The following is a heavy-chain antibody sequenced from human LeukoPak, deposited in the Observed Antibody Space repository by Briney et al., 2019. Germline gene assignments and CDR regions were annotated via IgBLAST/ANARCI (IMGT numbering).Heavy chain of an antibody. Sequence: GGSLRLSCAASGFTFSSYWMHWVRQAPGKGLVWVSCINSDGSSTSYADSVKGRFTISRDNAKNTLYLQMNSLRAEDTAVYYCARLGSQGGVAALDYWGQGTLVTVSS. CDR1: GFTFSSYW. V-gene: IGHV3-74*01. CDR3: ARLGSQGGVAALDY. J-gene: IGHJ4*02. D-gene: IGHD6-25*01. CDR2: INSDGSST.